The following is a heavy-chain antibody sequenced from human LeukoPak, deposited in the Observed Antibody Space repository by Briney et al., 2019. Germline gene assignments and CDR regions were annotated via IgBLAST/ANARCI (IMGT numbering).Heavy chain of an antibody. J-gene: IGHJ4*02. CDR3: ARPGVGFDY. CDR1: GFTFSSYA. V-gene: IGHV3-74*01. CDR2: INSDGTIT. Sequence: GGSLRLSCAASGFTFSSYAMHWVRQAPGKGLVWLSRINSDGTITSYADSLEGRFTISRDNTKNTVYLQMNSLRAEDTAVYYCARPGVGFDYWGQGALVTVSS.